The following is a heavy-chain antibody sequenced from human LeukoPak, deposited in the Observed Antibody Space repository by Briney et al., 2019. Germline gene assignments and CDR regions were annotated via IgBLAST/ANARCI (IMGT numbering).Heavy chain of an antibody. CDR2: ISSGATTV. D-gene: IGHD5-24*01. Sequence: GGSLRLSCEASGFTFSSYGMTWVRQAPGKGLEWVAYISSGATTVYYADSVMGRFTVSRDDANNSLYLQMNSLRDDDTAMFYCARVGDGHSVNYLDSWGQETLVTVSS. CDR1: GFTFSSYG. CDR3: ARVGDGHSVNYLDS. V-gene: IGHV3-48*02. J-gene: IGHJ4*02.